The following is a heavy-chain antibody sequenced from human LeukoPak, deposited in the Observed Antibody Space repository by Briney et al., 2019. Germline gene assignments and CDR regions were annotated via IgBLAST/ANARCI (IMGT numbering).Heavy chain of an antibody. CDR3: AKDFVGTGNFRGGDY. CDR1: GFTFSSYA. V-gene: IGHV3-23*01. CDR2: ISRYGGNI. D-gene: IGHD2-8*02. J-gene: IGHJ4*02. Sequence: GGSLTLSCTASGFTFSSYAMSWVRQATGTGLEWVSGISRYGGNIYYAESVKGRFTISRDNSNDTLYLQMNTLRVEDTAVYYCAKDFVGTGNFRGGDYWGQGTLVTVSS.